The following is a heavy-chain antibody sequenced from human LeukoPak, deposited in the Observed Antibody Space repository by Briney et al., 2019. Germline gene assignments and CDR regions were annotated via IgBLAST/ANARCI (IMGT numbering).Heavy chain of an antibody. Sequence: PSETLSLTCPTSGAPSSRFYCSWVRQPPGKRLEWIGNIYNGVPTFFNPSLKSRITLSVDTSKTQFSLQLASVTAADTAVYYCVQTTGWPGSDCWGQGSLVTVSS. CDR3: VQTTGWPGSDC. D-gene: IGHD5-12*01. CDR2: IYNGVPT. CDR1: GAPSSRFY. J-gene: IGHJ4*02. V-gene: IGHV4-4*09.